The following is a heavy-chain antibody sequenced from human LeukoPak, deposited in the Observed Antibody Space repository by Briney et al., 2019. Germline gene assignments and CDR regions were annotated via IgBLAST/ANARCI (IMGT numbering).Heavy chain of an antibody. J-gene: IGHJ5*02. Sequence: SETLSLTCTVSGDSISSGDYYWSWIRQPAGKGLEWIGEINHSGSTNYNPSLKSRVTISVDTSKNQFSLKLSSVTAADTAVYYCARDPGYSSGWTYNWFDPWGQGTLVTVSS. CDR1: GDSISSGDYY. V-gene: IGHV4-61*09. D-gene: IGHD6-19*01. CDR2: INHSGST. CDR3: ARDPGYSSGWTYNWFDP.